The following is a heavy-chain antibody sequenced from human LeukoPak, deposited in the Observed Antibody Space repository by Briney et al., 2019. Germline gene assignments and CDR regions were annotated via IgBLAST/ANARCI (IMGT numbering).Heavy chain of an antibody. J-gene: IGHJ3*02. CDR3: ARVYDYAFDI. CDR1: GFTFSSYA. CDR2: ISYDGSNK. Sequence: GGSLRLSCAASGFTFSSYAMHWVRQAPGKGLEWVAVISYDGSNKYYADSVKGRFTISRDNSKNTLYLQMNSLRAEDTAVYYCARVYDYAFDIWGQGTMVTVSS. V-gene: IGHV3-30*04. D-gene: IGHD2-21*02.